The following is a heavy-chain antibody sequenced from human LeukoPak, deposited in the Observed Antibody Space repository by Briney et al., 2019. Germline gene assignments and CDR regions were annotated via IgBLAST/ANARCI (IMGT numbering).Heavy chain of an antibody. V-gene: IGHV3-64*01. J-gene: IGHJ4*02. CDR1: GFTFSSYA. CDR2: ISSNGGST. CDR3: ARGPLNYYGSSGYFSY. Sequence: GGSLRLSCAASGFTFSSYAMHWVRQAPGKGLEYVSAISSNGGSTYYANSVKGRFTISRDNSKNTLYLQMGSLRAEDMAVYYCARGPLNYYGSSGYFSYWGQGTLVTVSS. D-gene: IGHD3-22*01.